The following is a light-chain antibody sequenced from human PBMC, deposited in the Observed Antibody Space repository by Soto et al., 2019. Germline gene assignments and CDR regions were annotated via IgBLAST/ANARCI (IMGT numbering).Light chain of an antibody. CDR3: QQRSNWPPIT. J-gene: IGKJ5*01. CDR1: QSVSTY. V-gene: IGKV3-11*01. CDR2: DAS. Sequence: DIVLTQSPATLSLSPGERATLSCRASQSVSTYLAWYQQKPGQAPRLLISDASNRAAGIPARFSGSGSGTDFTLLISSQEPEDFALYYCQQRSNWPPITFGQGTRLEIK.